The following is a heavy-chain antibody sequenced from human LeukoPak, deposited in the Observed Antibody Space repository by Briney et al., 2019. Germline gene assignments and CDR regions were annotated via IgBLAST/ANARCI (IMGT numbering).Heavy chain of an antibody. J-gene: IGHJ6*03. CDR2: INPGGST. V-gene: IGHV4-34*01. Sequence: SETLSLTCAVFGGSFSGYYLSWVRQPPGKGREWSGEINPGGSTDYNPSLTSRVTISMDTSKNQFSLNLTSVSAADTAVYYCARYAAGYYYFYMDVWGKGTSVTVSS. CDR1: GGSFSGYY. CDR3: ARYAAGYYYFYMDV. D-gene: IGHD2-15*01.